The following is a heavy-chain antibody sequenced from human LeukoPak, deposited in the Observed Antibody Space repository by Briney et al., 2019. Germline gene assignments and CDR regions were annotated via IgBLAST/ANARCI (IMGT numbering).Heavy chain of an antibody. J-gene: IGHJ4*02. CDR1: GFTFSSYS. CDR2: ISSSSSYI. V-gene: IGHV3-21*01. Sequence: PGGSLRLSCAASGFTFSSYSMNWVRQAPGKGLEWVSSISSSSSYIYYADSVKGRFTISRDNAQHSLYLQMNSLRAEDPAVYYCAKDNYGSGSYYKGSGFLYWGQGTLVTVSS. CDR3: AKDNYGSGSYYKGSGFLY. D-gene: IGHD3-10*01.